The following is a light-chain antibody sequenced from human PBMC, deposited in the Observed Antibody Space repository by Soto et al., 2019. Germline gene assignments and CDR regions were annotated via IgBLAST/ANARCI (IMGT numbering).Light chain of an antibody. V-gene: IGLV2-8*01. J-gene: IGLJ3*02. CDR2: EVS. Sequence: QSALTQPPSASGSPGQSVTISCTGTSSDVGGYNYVSWYQQHPGKAPKLMIYEVSKRPSGVPDRFSGSKSGNTASLTVSGLQAEDEADYYCSSYAGSHHLVFGGGTKLTVL. CDR1: SSDVGGYNY. CDR3: SSYAGSHHLV.